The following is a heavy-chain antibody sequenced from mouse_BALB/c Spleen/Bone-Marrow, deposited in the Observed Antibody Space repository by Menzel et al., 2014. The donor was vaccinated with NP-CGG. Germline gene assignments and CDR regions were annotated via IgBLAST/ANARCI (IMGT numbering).Heavy chain of an antibody. CDR3: ARPISL. CDR1: GLNIKDTY. J-gene: IGHJ4*01. V-gene: IGHV14-3*02. Sequence: EAQLQQSGAKIVKPGALVKLYCTASGLNIKDTYMHWVKQRPEQGLEWIGRIDPANGNTKYEPKFQGKATITTDTSSNTACLQLSRLTSEDTAVYYYARPISLWGQGTSVTVSS. CDR2: IDPANGNT.